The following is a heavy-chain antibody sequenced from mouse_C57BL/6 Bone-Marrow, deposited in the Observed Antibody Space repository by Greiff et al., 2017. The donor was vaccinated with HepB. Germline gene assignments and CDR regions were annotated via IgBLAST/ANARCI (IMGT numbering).Heavy chain of an antibody. J-gene: IGHJ2*01. D-gene: IGHD1-1*01. CDR2: INYDGSST. CDR3: ARAPYGSPYFDY. CDR1: GFTFSDYY. Sequence: EVKLMESEGGLVQPGSSMKLSCTASGFTFSDYYMAWVRQVPEKGLEWVANINYDGSSTYYLDSLKSRFIISRDNAKNILYLQMSSLKSEDTATYYCARAPYGSPYFDYWGQGTTLTVSS. V-gene: IGHV5-16*01.